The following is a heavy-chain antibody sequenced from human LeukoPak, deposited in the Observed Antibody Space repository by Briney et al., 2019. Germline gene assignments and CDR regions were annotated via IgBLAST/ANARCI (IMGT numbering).Heavy chain of an antibody. Sequence: GGSLRLSCAASGLSFGDYHMSWIRQAPGKGLEWVSAISGSGGSTYYADSVKGRFTISRDNSKNTLYLQMNSLRAEDTAVYYCAKDILGWSGYYASAFDIWGQGTMVTVSS. CDR1: GLSFGDYH. CDR3: AKDILGWSGYYASAFDI. D-gene: IGHD3-3*01. J-gene: IGHJ3*02. V-gene: IGHV3-23*01. CDR2: ISGSGGST.